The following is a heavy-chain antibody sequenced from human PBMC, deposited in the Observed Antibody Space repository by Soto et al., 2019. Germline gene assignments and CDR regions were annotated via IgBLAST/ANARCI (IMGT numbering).Heavy chain of an antibody. CDR1: GFTFSSYA. CDR3: VMGGITGTTSENYYYYYGMDV. J-gene: IGHJ6*02. Sequence: GGSLRLSCSASGFTFSSYAMHWVRQAPGKGLEYVSAISSNGGSTYYADSVKGRFTISRDNSKNTLYLQMSSLRAEDTAVYYCVMGGITGTTSENYYYYYGMDVWGQGTTVTVSS. V-gene: IGHV3-64D*08. CDR2: ISSNGGST. D-gene: IGHD1-7*01.